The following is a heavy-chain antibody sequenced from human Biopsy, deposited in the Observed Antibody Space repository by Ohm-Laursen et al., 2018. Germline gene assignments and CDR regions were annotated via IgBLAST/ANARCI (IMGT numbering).Heavy chain of an antibody. J-gene: IGHJ3*02. CDR2: ISSSGSTI. CDR1: GFYFSNYA. CDR3: ARDGIVGARFNAFDI. Sequence: SLRLSCSASGFYFSNYAMSWVRQAPGKGLEWVSYISSSGSTIYYADPVKGRFTISRDNAKNSLYLQMNSLRAEDTAVYYCARDGIVGARFNAFDIWGQGTMVTVSS. D-gene: IGHD1-26*01. V-gene: IGHV3-48*03.